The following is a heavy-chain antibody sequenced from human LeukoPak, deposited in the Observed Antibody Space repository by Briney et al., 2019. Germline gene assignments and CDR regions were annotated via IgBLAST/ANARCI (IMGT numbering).Heavy chain of an antibody. V-gene: IGHV4-34*01. J-gene: IGHJ4*02. CDR2: ITDTGIP. D-gene: IGHD2-2*01. CDR1: GGSFSGYF. CDR3: ARQGTDCGSTSCPYYFDY. Sequence: SETLSLTCALSGGSFSGYFCSWIRQPPGKGLEWIGEITDTGIPNYNPSLKSRVTISVDTSKNQFSLKLSSVTATDTAIYFCARQGTDCGSTSCPYYFDYWGQGTLVTVSS.